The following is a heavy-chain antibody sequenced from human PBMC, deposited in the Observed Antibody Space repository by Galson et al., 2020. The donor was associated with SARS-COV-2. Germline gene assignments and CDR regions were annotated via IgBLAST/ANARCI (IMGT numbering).Heavy chain of an antibody. CDR3: ARGDGGGHFDREFEC. D-gene: IGHD2-21*01. J-gene: IGHJ4*02. V-gene: IGHV1-69*05. CDR2: INPIIGTT. CDR1: GYTFTNQA. Sequence: SVKVSCKASGYTFTNQAINWVRQAPGQGLEWMGGINPIIGTTNYAQKFQGRVTITTDESTNTAHMELSSLRSDDTAVYYCARGDGGGHFDREFECWGQGTRVTVSS.